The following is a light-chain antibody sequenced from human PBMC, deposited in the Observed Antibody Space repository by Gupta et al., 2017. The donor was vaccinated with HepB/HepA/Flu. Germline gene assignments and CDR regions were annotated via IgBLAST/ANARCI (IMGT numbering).Light chain of an antibody. Sequence: ETTLTQSPAVMSATPGDKVIISCKASQDIDDDMNWYQQKPGQPAILLVQEASTLVPGIPRRFSGSGYGADFTLTINNIESEDAAYYFCRQHANFPLTFGGGTRVEIK. CDR2: EAS. CDR3: RQHANFPLT. V-gene: IGKV5-2*01. CDR1: QDIDDD. J-gene: IGKJ4*01.